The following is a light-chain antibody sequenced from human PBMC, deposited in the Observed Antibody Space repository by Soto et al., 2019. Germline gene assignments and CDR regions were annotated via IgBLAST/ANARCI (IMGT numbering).Light chain of an antibody. CDR3: LQYESYPLT. V-gene: IGKV1-5*03. J-gene: IGKJ4*01. CDR1: QSIGSE. CDR2: KAS. Sequence: DIQMTQSSSTLSASIGDRVTITCRASQSIGSELAWYQQKPGKAPKLLIYKASSLESGVPSTFSGSGSGTEFSLTVSSLQPDDFATYYCLQYESYPLTFGGGTKVDIK.